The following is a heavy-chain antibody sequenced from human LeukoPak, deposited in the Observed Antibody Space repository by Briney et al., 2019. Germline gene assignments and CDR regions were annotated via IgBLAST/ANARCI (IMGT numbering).Heavy chain of an antibody. J-gene: IGHJ4*02. D-gene: IGHD2/OR15-2a*01. V-gene: IGHV3-74*01. CDR3: AREVLLSGTPPLDY. CDR1: GYLYHLYY. CDR2: INSDGSST. Sequence: GVSERLLCGACGYLYHLYYKLGVPGARGKGRVWVSRINSDGSSTIYADSVKGQFTISRDNAKNTVYLQMNSLRPEDTAVYYCAREVLLSGTPPLDYWGQGTLVTVSP.